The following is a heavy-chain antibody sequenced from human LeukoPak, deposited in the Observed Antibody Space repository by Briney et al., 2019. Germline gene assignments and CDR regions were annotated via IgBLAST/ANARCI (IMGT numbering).Heavy chain of an antibody. Sequence: GGSLRLSCAASGFTFVNYGFHWVRQSPGKGLEWVAFIRYDGSNTYYTESVKGRFTISRDKSMLYLQMNSLGPDDTAVYYCAKEPRLRTAGWWAEFDLWGQGTLVTVSS. J-gene: IGHJ4*02. D-gene: IGHD2-15*01. CDR3: AKEPRLRTAGWWAEFDL. V-gene: IGHV3-30*02. CDR1: GFTFVNYG. CDR2: IRYDGSNT.